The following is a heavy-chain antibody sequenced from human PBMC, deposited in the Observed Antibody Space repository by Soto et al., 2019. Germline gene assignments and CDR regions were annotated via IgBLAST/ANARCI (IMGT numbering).Heavy chain of an antibody. Sequence: QVQLQQWGSGLLKPSETLSLTCAIYGGSFSDYYWHWIRQSPGKGLEWIGEIHLSGRVNFTPSLKSRTCVSMDTSRNQFFLTLRSVTAAETAVYFCARTPTRGASSWLDPWGRGHLVTVSS. V-gene: IGHV4-34*01. CDR2: IHLSGRV. J-gene: IGHJ5*02. CDR1: GGSFSDYY. D-gene: IGHD6-6*01. CDR3: ARTPTRGASSWLDP.